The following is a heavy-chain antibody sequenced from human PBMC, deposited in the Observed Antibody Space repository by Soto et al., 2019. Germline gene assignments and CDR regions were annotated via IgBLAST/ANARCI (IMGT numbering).Heavy chain of an antibody. V-gene: IGHV4-59*01. CDR2: MYYSGNN. J-gene: IGHJ1*01. D-gene: IGHD2-2*01. CDR3: ARDLSGCSTGSCYAYFQH. CDR1: GGPISDYY. Sequence: SETLSLTCTVSGGPISDYYWSWIRQPPGKGLEWIGYMYYSGNNNYNPSLKSRATISVDTSNNQFSLKLISVTAADTAVYYCARDLSGCSTGSCYAYFQHWGQGTLVTVSS.